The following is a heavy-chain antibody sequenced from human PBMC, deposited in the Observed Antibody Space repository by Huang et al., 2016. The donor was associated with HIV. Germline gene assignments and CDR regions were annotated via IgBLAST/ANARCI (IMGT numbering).Heavy chain of an antibody. J-gene: IGHJ4*02. V-gene: IGHV4-59*11. CDR3: ARDHHDFWRGYRRMYFFDH. CDR2: IDYSGRT. Sequence: QVQLQESGPGLVKPSETLSLTCTVSGGSISTHYWSWIRQPPGKGLEWIGSIDYSGRTTDSPSLKSRGTRVLDTSKNQFSLRVNSVTAADTAMYYCARDHHDFWRGYRRMYFFDHWGQGTLVTVSS. D-gene: IGHD3-3*01. CDR1: GGSISTHY.